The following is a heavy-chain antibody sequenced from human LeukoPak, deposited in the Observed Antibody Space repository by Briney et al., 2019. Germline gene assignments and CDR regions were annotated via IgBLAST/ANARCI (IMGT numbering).Heavy chain of an antibody. CDR3: ARDFACGSTNCGSWFDP. CDR1: GASISSSSYY. V-gene: IGHV4-39*07. J-gene: IGHJ5*02. Sequence: SETLSLTCTVSGASISSSSYYWGWLRQPPGKGLEWIGIIYYSASTYYNPSLKSRVTISVDTSKNQFSLKLSSVTAADTAMYYCARDFACGSTNCGSWFDPWGRGTLVSVSS. D-gene: IGHD2-2*01. CDR2: IYYSAST.